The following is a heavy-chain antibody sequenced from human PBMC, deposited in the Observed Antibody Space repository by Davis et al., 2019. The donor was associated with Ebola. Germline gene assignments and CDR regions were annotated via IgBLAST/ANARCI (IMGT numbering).Heavy chain of an antibody. V-gene: IGHV3-48*01. CDR2: ISSSSSTI. CDR3: AKDPGAYYYDSSGYYYFDY. D-gene: IGHD3-22*01. Sequence: GESLKISCAASGFTFSSYSMNWVRQAPGKGLEWVSYISSSSSTIYYADSVKGRFTISRDNSKNTLYLQMNSLRAEDTAVYYCAKDPGAYYYDSSGYYYFDYWGQGTLVTVSS. CDR1: GFTFSSYS. J-gene: IGHJ4*02.